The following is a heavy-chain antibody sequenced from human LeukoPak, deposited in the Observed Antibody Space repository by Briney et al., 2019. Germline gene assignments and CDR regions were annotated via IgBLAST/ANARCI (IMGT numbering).Heavy chain of an antibody. CDR3: ARGVGATFGN. J-gene: IGHJ4*02. D-gene: IGHD1-26*01. Sequence: SETLSLTCTVSGGSISSYYWSWIRQPPGKGLEWIGEINHSGSTNYNPSLKSRVTISVDTSKNQFSLKLSSVTAADTAVYYCARGVGATFGNWGQGTLVTVSS. V-gene: IGHV4-34*01. CDR1: GGSISSYY. CDR2: INHSGST.